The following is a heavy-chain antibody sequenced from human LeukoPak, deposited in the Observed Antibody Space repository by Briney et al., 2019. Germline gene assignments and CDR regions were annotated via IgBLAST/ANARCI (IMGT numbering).Heavy chain of an antibody. CDR1: GYTFTSYD. Sequence: SVKVSCKTSGYTFTSYDINWVRQPTGQGLERMGWMNPNSGNTGYTQKFQGRVTMTRNTSISTAYTELSSLRSEDTAVYYCARGNWFDPWGQGTLVTVSS. CDR3: ARGNWFDP. J-gene: IGHJ5*02. CDR2: MNPNSGNT. V-gene: IGHV1-8*01.